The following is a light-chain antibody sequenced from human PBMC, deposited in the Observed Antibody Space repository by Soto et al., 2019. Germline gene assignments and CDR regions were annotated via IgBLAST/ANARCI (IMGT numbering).Light chain of an antibody. Sequence: QSVLTQSPSASASLGASVKLTCTLSSGHTNNAIAWHQQQPEKGPRYLMRLNSDGSHDKGDGIPDRFSGSSSGAERYLTISSLQSEDEGDYYCQTWGTGFWVFGGGTKLTV. V-gene: IGLV4-69*01. J-gene: IGLJ3*02. CDR3: QTWGTGFWV. CDR2: LNSDGSH. CDR1: SGHTNNA.